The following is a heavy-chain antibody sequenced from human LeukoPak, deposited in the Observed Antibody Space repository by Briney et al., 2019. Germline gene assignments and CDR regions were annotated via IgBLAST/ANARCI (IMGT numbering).Heavy chain of an antibody. CDR2: IIPIFGTA. V-gene: IGHV1-69*05. D-gene: IGHD3-22*01. J-gene: IGHJ4*02. CDR1: GGTFSSYA. Sequence: SVKVSCKASGGTFSSYAISWVRQAPGQGLEWIGGIIPIFGTANYAQKFQGRVTITTDESTSTAYMELSSLRSGDTAVYYCAREDYYDSSGYSLFDYWGQGTLVTVSS. CDR3: AREDYYDSSGYSLFDY.